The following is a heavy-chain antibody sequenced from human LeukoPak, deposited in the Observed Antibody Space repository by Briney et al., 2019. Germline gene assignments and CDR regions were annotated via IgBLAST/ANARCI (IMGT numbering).Heavy chain of an antibody. Sequence: PGGSLRLSCAASGFTFSDAWMSWVRQAPGKGLEWVGRSKSAPAGGNTEYADSVKGRFIISRDDTKNTVYLEMKSLKTQDTTVYFCTKNEDIVGVPASVRDYFYYYYMDVWGKGTTVTVSS. J-gene: IGHJ6*03. V-gene: IGHV3-15*01. CDR2: SKSAPAGGNT. CDR3: TKNEDIVGVPASVRDYFYYYYMDV. CDR1: GFTFSDAW. D-gene: IGHD2-2*01.